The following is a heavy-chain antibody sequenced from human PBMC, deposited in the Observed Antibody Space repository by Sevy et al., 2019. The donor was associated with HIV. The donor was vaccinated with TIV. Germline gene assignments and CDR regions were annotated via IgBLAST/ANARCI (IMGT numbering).Heavy chain of an antibody. V-gene: IGHV4-59*08. CDR3: ARHGDGIAAAVSFDY. D-gene: IGHD6-13*01. CDR2: FYYSGST. Sequence: SETLSLTCTVSGGSISSYYWSWIRQPPWKGLEWIRYFYYSGSTNYNPSLKSRVTISVDTSKNQFSVKLSSVTAADAAVYYCARHGDGIAAAVSFDYWGQGTLVTVSS. J-gene: IGHJ4*02. CDR1: GGSISSYY.